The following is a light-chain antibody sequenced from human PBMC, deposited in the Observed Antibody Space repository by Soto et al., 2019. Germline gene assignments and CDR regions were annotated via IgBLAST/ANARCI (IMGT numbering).Light chain of an antibody. V-gene: IGKV3-20*01. CDR1: QSVSGSY. CDR2: GSS. Sequence: IVLTQSPGTLSLSPGERATLSCRASQSVSGSYLAWYPQKPGQAPRLLIYGSSSRATGIPDRFSGSGYGTEFTLTNRRLEPEDFALYYCQQYGGSPFTFGPGPKVDIK. J-gene: IGKJ3*01. CDR3: QQYGGSPFT.